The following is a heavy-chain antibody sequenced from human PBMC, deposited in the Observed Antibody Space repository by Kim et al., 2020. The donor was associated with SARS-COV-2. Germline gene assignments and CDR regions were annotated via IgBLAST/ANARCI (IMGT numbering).Heavy chain of an antibody. J-gene: IGHJ4*02. Sequence: GGSLRLSCAASGFTFSNAWMNWVRQAPGKGLEWVGRINSKTGGETTDYAAPVKGRFTISIDDSKNMLHLQRNSLKTEDTALYYCATVDKTPGGGYWGQGTLVTVSS. CDR3: ATVDKTPGGGY. D-gene: IGHD2-15*01. V-gene: IGHV3-15*01. CDR1: GFTFSNAW. CDR2: INSKTGGETT.